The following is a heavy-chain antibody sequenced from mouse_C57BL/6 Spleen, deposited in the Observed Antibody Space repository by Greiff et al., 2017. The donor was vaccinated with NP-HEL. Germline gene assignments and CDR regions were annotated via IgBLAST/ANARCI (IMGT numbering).Heavy chain of an antibody. V-gene: IGHV1-50*01. CDR3: ARRDTTVVADAMDY. CDR1: GYTFTSYW. Sequence: QVQLQQPGAELVKPGASVKLSCKASGYTFTSYWMQWVKQRPGQGLEWIGEIDPSGSYTNYNQKFKGKATLTVDTSSSTAYMQLSSLTSEDSAVYYCARRDTTVVADAMDYWGQGTSVTVSS. J-gene: IGHJ4*01. D-gene: IGHD1-1*01. CDR2: IDPSGSYT.